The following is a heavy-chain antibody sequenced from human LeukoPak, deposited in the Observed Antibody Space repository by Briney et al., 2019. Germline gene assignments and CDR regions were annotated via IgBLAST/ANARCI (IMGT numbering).Heavy chain of an antibody. CDR2: IIPIFGTA. D-gene: IGHD3-3*01. CDR1: GGTFSSYA. V-gene: IGHV1-69*05. J-gene: IGHJ6*03. CDR3: ARGLPPYYYDFWSENCMDV. Sequence: SVKVSCKASGGTFSSYAISWVRQAPGQGLEWMGGIIPIFGTANYAQKFQGRVTITTDESTSTAYMELSSLRSEDTAVYYCARGLPPYYYDFWSENCMDVWGKGTTVTVSS.